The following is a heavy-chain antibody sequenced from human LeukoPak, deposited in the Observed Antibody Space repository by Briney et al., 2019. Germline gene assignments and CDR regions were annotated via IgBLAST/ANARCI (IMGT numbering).Heavy chain of an antibody. Sequence: SETLSLTCAVSGGSISSNSYYWGWIRQPPGKGLEWIGSIYSGSTYYNPSLKSRVTISVDTSKNQFSLKLSSVTPEDTAVYYCARDWKGISDYWGQGTLVTVSS. CDR2: IYSGST. J-gene: IGHJ4*02. CDR1: GGSISSNSYY. CDR3: ARDWKGISDY. V-gene: IGHV4-39*02. D-gene: IGHD6-13*01.